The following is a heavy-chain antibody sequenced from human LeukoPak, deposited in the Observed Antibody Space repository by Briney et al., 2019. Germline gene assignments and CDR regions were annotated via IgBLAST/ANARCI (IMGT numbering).Heavy chain of an antibody. D-gene: IGHD3-22*01. J-gene: IGHJ3*02. CDR1: GYTFISYG. CDR3: ARDLLRGSYDSRSAFDI. V-gene: IGHV1-18*01. CDR2: ISTYNGNT. Sequence: GASVKVSCKASGYTFISYGISWVRQAPGQGLEWMGWISTYNGNTNYVQKLQGRVTMTTDTSTSTAYMELRSLRSDDTAVYYCARDLLRGSYDSRSAFDIWGQGTMVTVSS.